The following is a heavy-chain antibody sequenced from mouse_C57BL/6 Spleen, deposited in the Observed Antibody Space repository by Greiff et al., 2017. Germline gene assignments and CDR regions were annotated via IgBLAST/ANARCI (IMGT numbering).Heavy chain of an antibody. J-gene: IGHJ2*01. CDR2: ISSGGSYT. CDR1: GFTFSSYG. CDR3: ARETGD. Sequence: EVKLVESGGDLVKPGGSLKLSCAASGFTFSSYGMSWVRQTPDKRLEWVATISSGGSYTYYPDSVKGRFTISRDNAKNTLYLQMSSLKSEDTAMYYCARETGDWGQGTTLTVSS. V-gene: IGHV5-6*01. D-gene: IGHD4-1*01.